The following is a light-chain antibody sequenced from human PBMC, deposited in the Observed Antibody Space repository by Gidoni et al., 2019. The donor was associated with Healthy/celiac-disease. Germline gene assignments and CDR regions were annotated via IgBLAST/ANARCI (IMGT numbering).Light chain of an antibody. CDR1: QSVSSSY. CDR3: QQYGYT. CDR2: GAS. Sequence: EIVLPQSPGTLSLSPGERATLSCRASQSVSSSYLAWYQQKPGQAPRLLIYGASSRATGIPDRFSGSGSGKDFTLTISRLEPEDFAVYYCQQYGYTFXQXTKLEIK. V-gene: IGKV3-20*01. J-gene: IGKJ2*01.